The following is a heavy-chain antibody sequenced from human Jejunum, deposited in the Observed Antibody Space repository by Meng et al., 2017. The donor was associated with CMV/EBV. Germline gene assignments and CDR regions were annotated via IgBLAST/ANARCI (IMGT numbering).Heavy chain of an antibody. Sequence: VSGGSISEYYWAWIRQAQGKGLEWIGHIYSTGTTYSNPALKSRVTISLDTSERQLSLRLNSVTAADTAVYFCARFHWLVYYFDYWGQGTPVTVSS. CDR3: ARFHWLVYYFDY. CDR2: IYSTGTT. D-gene: IGHD6-19*01. CDR1: GGSISEYY. J-gene: IGHJ4*02. V-gene: IGHV4-59*01.